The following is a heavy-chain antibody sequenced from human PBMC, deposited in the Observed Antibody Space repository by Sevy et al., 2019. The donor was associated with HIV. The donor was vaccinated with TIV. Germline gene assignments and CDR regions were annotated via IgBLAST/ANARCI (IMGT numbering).Heavy chain of an antibody. Sequence: SETLSLTCTVSGGSITSSSYYWAWLRQPPGKGLEWIGSIYYTGSTYYKPSLMSRITISADRSKNHFSLKLTSVTAAETAVYYCARPSSLYYYYAMDVWGQGTAVTVSS. V-gene: IGHV4-39*02. CDR2: IYYTGST. J-gene: IGHJ6*02. CDR1: GGSITSSSYY. CDR3: ARPSSLYYYYAMDV.